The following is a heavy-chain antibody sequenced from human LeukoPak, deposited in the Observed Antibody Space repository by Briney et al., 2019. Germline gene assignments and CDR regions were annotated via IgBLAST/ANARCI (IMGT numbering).Heavy chain of an antibody. V-gene: IGHV3-30-3*01. CDR1: GGTFSSYA. CDR3: ARDRTAAAGTDRLDY. Sequence: SCKASGGTFSSYAMHWVRQAPGKGLEWVAVISYDGSNKYYADSVKGRFTISRDNSKNTLYLQMNSLRAEDTAVYYCARDRTAAAGTDRLDYWGQGTLVTVSS. D-gene: IGHD6-13*01. CDR2: ISYDGSNK. J-gene: IGHJ4*02.